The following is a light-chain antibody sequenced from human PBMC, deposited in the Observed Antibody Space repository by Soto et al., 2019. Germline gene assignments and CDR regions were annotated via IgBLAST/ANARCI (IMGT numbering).Light chain of an antibody. Sequence: EVVLTQSPATRSLSPGDRAALSCRASQSVSIDFAWYQLKPGQAPRLLIYDASNRATGIPARFSGSGSGTDFTLTISSLEPEDFAVYYCQHRHNFGPGTKVDIK. CDR1: QSVSID. J-gene: IGKJ3*01. CDR2: DAS. CDR3: QHRHN. V-gene: IGKV3-11*01.